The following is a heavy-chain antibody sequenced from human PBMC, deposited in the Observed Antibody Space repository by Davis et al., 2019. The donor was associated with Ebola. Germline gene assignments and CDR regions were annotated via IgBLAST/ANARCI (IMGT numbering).Heavy chain of an antibody. Sequence: PSETLSLTCTVSGVSFSNSYWSWIRQPPGKRLEWMAHIHPIGSTHYNSSLKSRATISLDTSNNQFSLHLTSVTAADTAVYYCAKEHLWG. CDR3: AKEHL. CDR1: GVSFSNSY. CDR2: IHPIGST. V-gene: IGHV4-4*08. J-gene: IGHJ6*01.